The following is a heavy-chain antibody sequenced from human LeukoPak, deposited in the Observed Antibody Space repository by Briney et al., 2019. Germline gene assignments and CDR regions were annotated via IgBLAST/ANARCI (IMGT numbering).Heavy chain of an antibody. CDR1: GDSISNYC. CDR3: ARERLGFRVDV. V-gene: IGHV4-4*07. D-gene: IGHD3-10*01. CDR2: INTSGNT. Sequence: SETLSLTCTVSGDSISNYCWTWIRQSAGKGLQWIGRINTSGNTNYNPYLKSRVTMSLDTSKNQFSLNLSSVTAADTAVYYCARERLGFRVDVWGKGTTVTVSS. J-gene: IGHJ6*04.